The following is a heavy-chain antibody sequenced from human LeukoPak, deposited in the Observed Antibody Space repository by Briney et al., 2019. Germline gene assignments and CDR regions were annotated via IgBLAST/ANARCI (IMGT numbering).Heavy chain of an antibody. CDR3: ARHVIGLPSNHLQIRYSDY. CDR1: GYSFTSYW. D-gene: IGHD3-9*01. J-gene: IGHJ4*02. Sequence: GESLKISCKGSGYSFTSYWIGWVRQMPGKGLEWMGIIYPGDSDTRYSPSFQGQVTISADKSISTAYLQWSSLKASDTAMYYCARHVIGLPSNHLQIRYSDYWGQGTLVTVSS. V-gene: IGHV5-51*01. CDR2: IYPGDSDT.